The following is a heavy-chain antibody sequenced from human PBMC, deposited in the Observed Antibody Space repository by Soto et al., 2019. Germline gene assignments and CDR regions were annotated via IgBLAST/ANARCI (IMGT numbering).Heavy chain of an antibody. D-gene: IGHD3-22*01. V-gene: IGHV4-39*01. CDR3: ARYYDTSNRPYFHH. CDR2: IYYSGAT. J-gene: IGHJ1*01. CDR1: GGSISSTTYY. Sequence: PSETLSLTCAVSGGSISSTTYYWAWIRQPPGKGLEWVGTIYYSGATYYNPSLKSRLTISVDTSKNQFSLRLSSVTAADTAMYYCARYYDTSNRPYFHHWVQGTRVTVSS.